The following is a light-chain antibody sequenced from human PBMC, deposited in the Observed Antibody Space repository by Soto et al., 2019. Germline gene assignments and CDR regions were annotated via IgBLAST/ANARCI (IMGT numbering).Light chain of an antibody. Sequence: DIVMTQSPDSLAVSLGERATINCKSSQSVLHRSNNKNYLTWYQQKPGQPPKLLIYWASIRESGVPARFSGSGSGTDFTLTISSLQAEDVAVYYSQQYYSTPYTFGQETKLEIK. J-gene: IGKJ2*01. CDR3: QQYYSTPYT. CDR1: QSVLHRSNNKNY. CDR2: WAS. V-gene: IGKV4-1*01.